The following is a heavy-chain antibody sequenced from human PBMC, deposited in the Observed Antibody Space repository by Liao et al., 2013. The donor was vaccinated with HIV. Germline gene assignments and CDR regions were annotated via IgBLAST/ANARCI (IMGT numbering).Heavy chain of an antibody. Sequence: QVQLQESGSGLVKPSQTLSLTCAVSGGSISSGGYSWSWIRQPPGKGLEWIGYIYHSGSTNYNPSLKSRVTMSVDTSKNQFSLKLSSVTAADTAVYYCARDKYYYGSGSHIYQPDWFDPWGQGTLVTVSS. V-gene: IGHV4-30-2*01. CDR3: ARDKYYYGSGSHIYQPDWFDP. D-gene: IGHD3-10*01. J-gene: IGHJ5*02. CDR1: GGSISSGGYS. CDR2: IYHSGST.